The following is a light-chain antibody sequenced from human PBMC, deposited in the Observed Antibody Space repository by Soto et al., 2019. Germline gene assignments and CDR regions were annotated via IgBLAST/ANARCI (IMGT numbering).Light chain of an antibody. V-gene: IGKV3-15*01. CDR3: QQYNNWPPRFT. CDR1: QSVSSN. J-gene: IGKJ3*01. CDR2: GAS. Sequence: EIVMTQSPATLSVSPGEGAALSCSASQSVSSNLAWYQQKPGQAPRLLIYGASTRATGIPARFSGSGSGTEFTLTISSLQSEDFAVYYCQQYNNWPPRFTFGPGTKVAIK.